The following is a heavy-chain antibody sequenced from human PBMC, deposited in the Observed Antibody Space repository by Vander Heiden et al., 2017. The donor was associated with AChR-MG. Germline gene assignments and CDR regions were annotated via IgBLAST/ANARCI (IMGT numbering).Heavy chain of an antibody. D-gene: IGHD1-20*01. CDR1: GGTFRSYA. J-gene: IGHJ6*02. CDR2: IIPIFGTA. Sequence: QVQLVQSGAEVTKPRSSVKVSCKASGGTFRSYAISWVRQAAGQGLEWMGGIIPIFGTANYAQKFQGRVTITADKSTSTAYMELSSLRSEDTAVYYCATYNWNYYYYGMDVWGQGTTVTVSS. V-gene: IGHV1-69*06. CDR3: ATYNWNYYYYGMDV.